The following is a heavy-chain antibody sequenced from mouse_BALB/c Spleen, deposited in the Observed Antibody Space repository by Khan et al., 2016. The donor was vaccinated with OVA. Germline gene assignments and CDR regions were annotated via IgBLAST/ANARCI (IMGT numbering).Heavy chain of an antibody. CDR2: INTYTGEP. J-gene: IGHJ1*03. D-gene: IGHD4-1*01. CDR3: ARKTGYWYFDV. Sequence: QIQLVQFGPELKKPGETVKISCKASGYTFTNYRMNWMKQTPGKGLKWMGWINTYTGEPTYGDDFKGRFAFSLDTSASTAYLQINSLKNEDMATDFCARKTGYWYFDVWGTGTTVTVSS. V-gene: IGHV9-1*02. CDR1: GYTFTNYR.